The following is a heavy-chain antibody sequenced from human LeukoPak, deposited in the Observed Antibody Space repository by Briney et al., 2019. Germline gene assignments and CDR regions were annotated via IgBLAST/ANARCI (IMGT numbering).Heavy chain of an antibody. CDR3: ARGRLGYCSGGSCSDFDY. CDR1: GYTFTSYG. CDR2: ISDYNGNT. V-gene: IGHV1-18*01. D-gene: IGHD2-15*01. J-gene: IGHJ4*02. Sequence: ASVKVSCKASGYTFTSYGITWVRQAPGQGLEWMGWISDYNGNTNYAQKLQDRVTMTTDTSTSTAYMELRSLRSDDTAVYCCARGRLGYCSGGSCSDFDYWGQGTLVTVSS.